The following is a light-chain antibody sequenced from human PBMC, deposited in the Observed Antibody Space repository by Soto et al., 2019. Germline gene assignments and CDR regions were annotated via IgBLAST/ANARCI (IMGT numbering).Light chain of an antibody. J-gene: IGLJ3*02. CDR1: ELTKQH. Sequence: SYELTQPSSVSVSPGQTARITCSGDELTKQHAHWYQQKPGQAPVRLIYRDTERPSGIPDRFSGSSSGTTVTLTISAAQAEDEADYYCQSADSRGSWVFGGGTKLTVL. V-gene: IGLV3-25*02. CDR3: QSADSRGSWV. CDR2: RDT.